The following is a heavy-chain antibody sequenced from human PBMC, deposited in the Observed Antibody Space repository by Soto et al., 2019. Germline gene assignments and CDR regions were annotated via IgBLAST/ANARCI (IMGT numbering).Heavy chain of an antibody. Sequence: QVQLVESGGGVVQPGRSLRLSCAASGFTFSSYAMHWVRQAPGKGLEWVAVISYDGSNKYYADSVKGRFTISRDNSKNTLYLQMNSLRAEDTAVYYCARDGSGSSITDYWGQGTLVIVSS. D-gene: IGHD1-26*01. CDR2: ISYDGSNK. V-gene: IGHV3-30-3*01. CDR3: ARDGSGSSITDY. CDR1: GFTFSSYA. J-gene: IGHJ4*02.